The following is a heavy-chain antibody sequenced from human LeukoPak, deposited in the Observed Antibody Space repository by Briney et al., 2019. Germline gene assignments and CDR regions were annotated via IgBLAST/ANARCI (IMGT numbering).Heavy chain of an antibody. Sequence: GGSLRLSCAASGFTFSSYSMDWVRQAPGKGLEWVSSISSSSSYIYYADSVKGRFTISRDNAKNSLYLQMNSLRAEDTAVYYCARDVTMVRGVSLWGQGTLVTVSS. J-gene: IGHJ4*02. V-gene: IGHV3-21*01. D-gene: IGHD3-10*01. CDR1: GFTFSSYS. CDR3: ARDVTMVRGVSL. CDR2: ISSSSSYI.